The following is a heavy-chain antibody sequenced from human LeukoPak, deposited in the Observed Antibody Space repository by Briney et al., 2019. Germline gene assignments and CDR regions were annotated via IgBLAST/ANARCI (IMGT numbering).Heavy chain of an antibody. J-gene: IGHJ4*02. CDR3: AKVTQYQLLYEYSSGWYFDY. D-gene: IGHD2-2*02. Sequence: GGSLRLSCAASGFTFSSYAMSWVRQAPGKGLEWVSAISGSGGSTYYADSVKGRFTISRDNSKNTLHLQMNSLRAEDTAVYYCAKVTQYQLLYEYSSGWYFDYWGQGTLVTVSS. CDR2: ISGSGGST. CDR1: GFTFSSYA. V-gene: IGHV3-23*01.